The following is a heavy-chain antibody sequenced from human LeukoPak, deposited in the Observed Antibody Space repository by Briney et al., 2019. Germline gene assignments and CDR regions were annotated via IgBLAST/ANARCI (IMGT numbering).Heavy chain of an antibody. CDR2: ISAYNGNT. CDR3: AREASGYSYGGFDY. V-gene: IGHV1-18*01. CDR1: GYTFTSYI. J-gene: IGHJ4*02. D-gene: IGHD5-18*01. Sequence: ASVKVSCKASGYTFTSYIINWVRQAPGQGLEWMGWISAYNGNTNYARKLQGRVTMTTDTSTSTAYMELRSLRSDDTAVYYCAREASGYSYGGFDYWGQGTLVTVSS.